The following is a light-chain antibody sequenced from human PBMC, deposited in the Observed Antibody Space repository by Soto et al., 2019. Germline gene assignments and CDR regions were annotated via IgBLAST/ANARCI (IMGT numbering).Light chain of an antibody. CDR1: SSDVGGYNY. CDR2: DVT. J-gene: IGLJ2*01. V-gene: IGLV2-8*01. Sequence: QSALTQPPSASGSPGQSVTISCTGTSSDVGGYNYVSWYQQHPGKAPKLMIYDVTKRPSGVPDRFSGSKSGNTASLTVSGLQADDEADYYCSSPAGSTGIFGGGTKVTVL. CDR3: SSPAGSTGI.